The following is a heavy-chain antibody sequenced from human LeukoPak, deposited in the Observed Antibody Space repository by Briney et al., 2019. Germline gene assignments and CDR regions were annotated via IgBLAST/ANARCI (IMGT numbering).Heavy chain of an antibody. CDR3: ARDRRYCSSTSCYPTHYYYYGMDV. D-gene: IGHD2-2*01. J-gene: IGHJ6*02. CDR2: ISSSGSTI. CDR1: GFAFSTYE. V-gene: IGHV3-48*03. Sequence: PGGSLRLSCAASGFAFSTYEMNWVRQAPGKGLEWVSYISSSGSTIYYADSVKGRFTISRDNAKNSLYLQMNSLRAEDTAVYYCARDRRYCSSTSCYPTHYYYYGMDVWGQGTTVTVSS.